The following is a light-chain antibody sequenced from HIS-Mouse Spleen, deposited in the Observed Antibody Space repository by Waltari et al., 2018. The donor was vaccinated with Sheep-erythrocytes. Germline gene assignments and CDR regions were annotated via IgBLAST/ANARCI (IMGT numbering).Light chain of an antibody. CDR2: DVS. Sequence: QSALTQPRSVSGSPGQSVTISCTGTSSDVGGYNYVSWYQQHPGKAPKIMIYDVSKRPACVPDRFSGSKSGNTASLTISGLQAEDEADYYCCSYAGSYNHVFATGTKVTVL. CDR3: CSYAGSYNHV. CDR1: SSDVGGYNY. V-gene: IGLV2-11*01. J-gene: IGLJ1*01.